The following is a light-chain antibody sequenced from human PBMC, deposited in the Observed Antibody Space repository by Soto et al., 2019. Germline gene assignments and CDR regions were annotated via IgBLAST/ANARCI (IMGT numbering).Light chain of an antibody. Sequence: DIQMTHSPSTLSGSVGDRVTITCRASQTISSWLAWYQQKPGRAPKLLIYKASTLKSGVPSRFSGSGSVTEFALTIISLQPDDFATYYCQHYNSYSEAFGHGTKVDIK. CDR3: QHYNSYSEA. V-gene: IGKV1-5*03. CDR1: QTISSW. J-gene: IGKJ1*01. CDR2: KAS.